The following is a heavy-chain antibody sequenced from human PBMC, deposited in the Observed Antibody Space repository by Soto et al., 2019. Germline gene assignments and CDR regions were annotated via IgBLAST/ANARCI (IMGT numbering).Heavy chain of an antibody. CDR3: AKLKGVGTNYIHFDY. J-gene: IGHJ4*02. CDR2: ISGGGISA. CDR1: GFMFSNFA. D-gene: IGHD1-1*01. Sequence: EVQLLESGGGVEQPGGSLRLSCAASGFMFSNFAMSWVRQAPGKGLEWVSSISGGGISAIYADSAKGRFTISRDNSKNTLYLQMNNLRAEDTALYYCAKLKGVGTNYIHFDYWGQGTLVTVSS. V-gene: IGHV3-23*01.